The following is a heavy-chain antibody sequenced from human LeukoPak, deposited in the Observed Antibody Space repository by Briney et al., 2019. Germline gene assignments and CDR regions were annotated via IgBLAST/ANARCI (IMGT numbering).Heavy chain of an antibody. V-gene: IGHV3-74*01. CDR3: ARDQDGPGPTSGY. CDR1: GFTFSYYW. J-gene: IGHJ4*02. CDR2: VNSDGSFT. Sequence: SGGSLRLSCAASGFTFSYYWMHWVRQAPGKGLVWVSRVNSDGSFTAYADSVKGRFTISRDNAKNTLYLQMNSLRAEDTAVYYCARDQDGPGPTSGYWGQGTLVTVSS. D-gene: IGHD3-3*01.